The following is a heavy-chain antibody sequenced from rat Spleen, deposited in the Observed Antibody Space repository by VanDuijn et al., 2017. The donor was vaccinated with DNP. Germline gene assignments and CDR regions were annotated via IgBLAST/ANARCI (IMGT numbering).Heavy chain of an antibody. D-gene: IGHD1-4*01. Sequence: EVQLVESGGGLVQPGRSLKLSCAASGFTFNKCGMAWIRQAPGKGLEWVASITNTGGSTYYPDSVKGRFTISRDNAKSTLYLQMDSLRSEDTATYFCAGRPPPTRGPFDYWGQGVTVTVSS. CDR2: ITNTGGST. V-gene: IGHV5-31*01. CDR1: GFTFNKCG. CDR3: AGRPPPTRGPFDY. J-gene: IGHJ2*01.